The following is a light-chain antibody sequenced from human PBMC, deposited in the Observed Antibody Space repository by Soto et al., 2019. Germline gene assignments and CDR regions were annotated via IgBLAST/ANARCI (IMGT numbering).Light chain of an antibody. V-gene: IGKV3-15*01. CDR2: GAS. Sequence: EIVMTQSPATLSVSPGERATLSCRASQSVSSNLAWYQQKPGQAPRLLIYGASTRATGIPARFSGSGSGTEFTLTISSLQSEDFAVYYFQQYNNWPPLTLGGGTKVEIK. CDR3: QQYNNWPPLT. CDR1: QSVSSN. J-gene: IGKJ4*01.